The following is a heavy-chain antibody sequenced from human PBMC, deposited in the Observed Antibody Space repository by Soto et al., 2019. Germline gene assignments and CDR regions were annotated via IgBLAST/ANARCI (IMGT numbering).Heavy chain of an antibody. D-gene: IGHD6-13*01. V-gene: IGHV1-69*01. J-gene: IGHJ6*02. CDR1: GGTFSSYA. Sequence: QVQLVQSGAEVKKPGSSVKVSCKASGGTFSSYAISWVRQAPGQGLEWMGRIIPIFGTANYAQKFQGRVTITADESTSTAYMELSSLRSEDTAVYYCARVGIAAFPYYYYGMDVWGQGTTVTVSS. CDR3: ARVGIAAFPYYYYGMDV. CDR2: IIPIFGTA.